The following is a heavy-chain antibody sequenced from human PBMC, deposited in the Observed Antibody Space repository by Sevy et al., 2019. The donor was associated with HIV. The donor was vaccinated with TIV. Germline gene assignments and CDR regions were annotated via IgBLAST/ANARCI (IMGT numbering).Heavy chain of an antibody. CDR3: AKFGDYYDSGGYYWYFDF. V-gene: IGHV3-23*01. D-gene: IGHD3-22*01. CDR2: ISGGDDSP. CDR1: GFIFSDYA. J-gene: IGHJ2*01. Sequence: GGSLRLSCAASGFIFSDYAMSWVRQAPGKGLEWVSSISGGDDSPYYADSVKGRFTVSRDNSKNTLYLQMNTLRAEDTALYYCAKFGDYYDSGGYYWYFDFWGRGTLVTVSS.